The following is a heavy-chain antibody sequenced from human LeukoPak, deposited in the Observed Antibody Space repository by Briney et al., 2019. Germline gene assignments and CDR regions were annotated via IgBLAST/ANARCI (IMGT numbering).Heavy chain of an antibody. Sequence: GGSLRLSCAASGFTFSSYAMSWVRQAPGKGLEWVSAISGSGGSTYYADSVKGRFTISRGNSKNTLYLQMSSLRAEDTAVYYCAEDQQWLATYNWFDPWGQGTLVTVSS. D-gene: IGHD6-19*01. CDR1: GFTFSSYA. CDR3: AEDQQWLATYNWFDP. J-gene: IGHJ5*02. CDR2: ISGSGGST. V-gene: IGHV3-23*01.